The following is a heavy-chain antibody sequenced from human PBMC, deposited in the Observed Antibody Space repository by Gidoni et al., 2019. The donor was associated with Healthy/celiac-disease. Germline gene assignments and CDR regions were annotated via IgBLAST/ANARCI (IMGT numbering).Heavy chain of an antibody. CDR3: AKEAGGSYGMDV. J-gene: IGHJ6*02. CDR2: ISWDGGST. D-gene: IGHD2-15*01. CDR1: GFTFDDYT. Sequence: EVQLVESGGVVVQPGGSLRLSCAASGFTFDDYTMHWVRQAPGKGLEWVSLISWDGGSTYYADSVKGRFTISRDNSKNSLYLQMNSLRTEDTALYYCAKEAGGSYGMDVWGQGTTVTVSS. V-gene: IGHV3-43*01.